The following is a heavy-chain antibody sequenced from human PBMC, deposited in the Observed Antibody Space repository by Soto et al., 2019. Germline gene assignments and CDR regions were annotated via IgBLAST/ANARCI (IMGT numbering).Heavy chain of an antibody. J-gene: IGHJ3*02. V-gene: IGHV4-38-2*02. CDR2: IYYGGNT. CDR1: GVSINSNYF. Sequence: PSETLSLTCAVSGVSINSNYFWGWIRQPPGRGLEWIGSIYYGGNTYYNPSLKSRVTISVDTSKNQFSLKLSSVTAAVTVVYYCARDHLNLGYCISTICYFPYDIWGQGTMVTVSS. CDR3: ARDHLNLGYCISTICYFPYDI. D-gene: IGHD2-2*01.